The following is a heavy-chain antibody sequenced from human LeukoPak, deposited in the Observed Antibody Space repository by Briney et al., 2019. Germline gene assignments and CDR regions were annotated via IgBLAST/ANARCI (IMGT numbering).Heavy chain of an antibody. J-gene: IGHJ6*03. CDR2: ISSSSSYI. Sequence: GGSLRLSCAASGFTFSSYSMNWVRQAPGKGLEWVSSISSSSSYIYYADSVKGRFTISRDNAKNSLYLQMNSLRAEDTAVYYCARESGGYDSGHYYYYYYMDVWGKGTTVTVSS. D-gene: IGHD5-12*01. CDR1: GFTFSSYS. CDR3: ARESGGYDSGHYYYYYYMDV. V-gene: IGHV3-21*01.